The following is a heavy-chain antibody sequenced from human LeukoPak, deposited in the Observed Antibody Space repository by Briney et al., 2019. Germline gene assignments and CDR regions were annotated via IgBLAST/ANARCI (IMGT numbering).Heavy chain of an antibody. Sequence: GESLQISCKGSGYTFTSYYIGWVRQLPGKGLEWMAIIYPGDSDTTYSPSFQGQVTISADKSTSTAYLQWSSLKASDTAMYYCARRDMVRGLDYWGQGTLVTVPS. CDR2: IYPGDSDT. J-gene: IGHJ4*02. CDR1: GYTFTSYY. D-gene: IGHD3-10*01. CDR3: ARRDMVRGLDY. V-gene: IGHV5-51*01.